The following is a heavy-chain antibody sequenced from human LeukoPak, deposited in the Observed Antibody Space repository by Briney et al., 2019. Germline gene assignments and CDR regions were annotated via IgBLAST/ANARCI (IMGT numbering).Heavy chain of an antibody. CDR2: ISAYNGNT. CDR3: ARAGLLLWFGNYGMDV. V-gene: IGHV1-18*04. D-gene: IGHD3-10*01. J-gene: IGHJ6*02. CDR1: GYTFTGYY. Sequence: EASVKVSCKASGYTFTGYYMHWVRQAPGQGLEWMGWISAYNGNTNYAQKLQGRVTMTTDTSTGTAYMELRSLRSDDTAVYYCARAGLLLWFGNYGMDVWGQGTTVTVSS.